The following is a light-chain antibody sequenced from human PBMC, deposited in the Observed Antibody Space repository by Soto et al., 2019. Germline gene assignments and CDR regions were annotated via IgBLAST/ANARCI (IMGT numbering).Light chain of an antibody. CDR1: QGISNF. Sequence: DIPMTQSPSSLSASEGDRVSITYRASQGISNFLAWYQQKPGKVPKLLIYDASTLQSGVPSRFSGSGSGTDFTLTISSLQPEDVATYYCQKYNSAPWTFGPGTKVEIK. CDR2: DAS. J-gene: IGKJ1*01. V-gene: IGKV1-27*01. CDR3: QKYNSAPWT.